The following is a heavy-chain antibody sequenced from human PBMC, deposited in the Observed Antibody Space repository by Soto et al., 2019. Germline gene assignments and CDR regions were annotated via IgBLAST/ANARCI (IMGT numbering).Heavy chain of an antibody. J-gene: IGHJ5*02. Sequence: ASVKVSCKASGNTVPNYAIHWVRQAPGQRLEWMGWINGGNGNTYHSQHFQGRVTFTTDTSTSTAYMQLSSLRSEDTAVYYCARGPQSSGWRGKWFDPWGQGTLVTVSS. D-gene: IGHD6-19*01. CDR3: ARGPQSSGWRGKWFDP. V-gene: IGHV1-3*01. CDR1: GNTVPNYA. CDR2: INGGNGNT.